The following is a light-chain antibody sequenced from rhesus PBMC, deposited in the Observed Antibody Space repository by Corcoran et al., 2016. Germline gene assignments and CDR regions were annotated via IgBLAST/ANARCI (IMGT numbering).Light chain of an antibody. CDR2: GAS. CDR1: QGINME. CDR3: LQDYTTPWT. Sequence: DIQMIQSPSSPPASVGDRVTVTCRASQGINMELSWYQQTPGKAPTLLIYGASSLQTGVSTRLTGHGSRTDYTLPIRSRHTGDVATFDCLQDYTTPWTFGQATKVGIE. J-gene: IGKJ1*01. V-gene: IGKV1-94*01.